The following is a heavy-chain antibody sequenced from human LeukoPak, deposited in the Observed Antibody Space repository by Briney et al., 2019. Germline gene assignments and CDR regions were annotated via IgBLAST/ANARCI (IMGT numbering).Heavy chain of an antibody. J-gene: IGHJ4*02. CDR1: GYTLTSYD. D-gene: IGHD3-10*01. Sequence: ASVKVSCKASGYTLTSYDINWVRQATGQGLEWMGWMNPNSGNTGYAQKFQGRVTMTRNTSISTAYMELSSLRSEDTAVYYCAREFRETYYYGSGKGFDYWGQGTLVTVSS. V-gene: IGHV1-8*01. CDR2: MNPNSGNT. CDR3: AREFRETYYYGSGKGFDY.